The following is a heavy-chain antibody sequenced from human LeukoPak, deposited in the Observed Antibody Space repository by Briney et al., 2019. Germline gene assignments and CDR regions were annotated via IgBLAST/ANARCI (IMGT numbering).Heavy chain of an antibody. CDR2: ISYDGSNK. J-gene: IGHJ3*02. D-gene: IGHD2-2*01. CDR3: ARVFRPGYCSSTSCYADAFDI. Sequence: GGSLRLSCAASGFTFSSYAMHWVRQAPGKGLEWVAVISYDGSNKYYADSVKGRFTTSRDNSKNTLYLQMNSLRAEDTAVYYCARVFRPGYCSSTSCYADAFDIWGQGTMVTVSS. V-gene: IGHV3-30-3*01. CDR1: GFTFSSYA.